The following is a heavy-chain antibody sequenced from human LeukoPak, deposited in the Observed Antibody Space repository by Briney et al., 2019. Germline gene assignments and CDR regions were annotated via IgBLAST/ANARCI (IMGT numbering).Heavy chain of an antibody. CDR2: IYYSGST. V-gene: IGHV4-59*08. Sequence: PSETLSLTCTVSGDSISSYYWSWIRQPPGKGLEWIGYIYYSGSTNYNPSLKSRVTISVDTSKNQFSLKLSSVTAADTAVYYCARLYYDSSRYPNWFDPWGQGTPVTVSS. CDR3: ARLYYDSSRYPNWFDP. D-gene: IGHD3-22*01. J-gene: IGHJ5*02. CDR1: GDSISSYY.